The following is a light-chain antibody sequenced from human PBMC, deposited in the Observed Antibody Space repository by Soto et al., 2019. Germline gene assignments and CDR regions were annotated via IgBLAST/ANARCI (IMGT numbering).Light chain of an antibody. CDR2: GAS. CDR1: HSVNSH. CDR3: QQYKNWPL. J-gene: IGKJ5*01. Sequence: IVMPQSPPTLSLPPGQRVPLCCRHSHSVNSHVAWYQQKPGQAPRLLLYGASTRATGIPVRFSGSGVGTEFTLTISSLQSEDFAVYYCQQYKNWPLFGQGTRLEIK. V-gene: IGKV3-15*01.